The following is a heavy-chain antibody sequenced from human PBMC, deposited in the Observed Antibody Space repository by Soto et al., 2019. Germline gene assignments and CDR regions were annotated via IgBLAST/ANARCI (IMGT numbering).Heavy chain of an antibody. Sequence: QVTLKESGPGLVKPTETLTLTCTVSGLSLNNARVGVAWIRQPPGKALEWLAHIFSTDEESYRTSLKNRLTISKDTSKSQVVLTMTNMDRVDTATYYCARLMTEDDFWSGYPLEYYFDFWGQGTLVTVSS. CDR1: GLSLNNARVG. V-gene: IGHV2-26*01. CDR3: ARLMTEDDFWSGYPLEYYFDF. J-gene: IGHJ4*02. CDR2: IFSTDEE. D-gene: IGHD3-3*01.